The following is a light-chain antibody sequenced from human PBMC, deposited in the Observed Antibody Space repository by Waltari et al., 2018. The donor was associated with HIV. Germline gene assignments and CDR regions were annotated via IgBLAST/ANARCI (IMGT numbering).Light chain of an antibody. Sequence: EVVLTQSPGTLSLSPGERVTLSCRASQTVSSSSLFWYQQKPGQAPRLLIYGASSRATGIPDRFSGSGSGTDFTLTISRLDPEDFAVYYCQQYGSSVTFGQGTRLEIK. CDR2: GAS. J-gene: IGKJ5*01. V-gene: IGKV3-20*01. CDR1: QTVSSSS. CDR3: QQYGSSVT.